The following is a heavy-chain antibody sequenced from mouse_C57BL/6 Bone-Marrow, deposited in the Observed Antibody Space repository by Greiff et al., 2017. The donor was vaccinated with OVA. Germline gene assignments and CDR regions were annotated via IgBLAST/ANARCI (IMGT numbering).Heavy chain of an antibody. CDR3: ASQLTGRAMDY. J-gene: IGHJ4*01. V-gene: IGHV5-12*01. D-gene: IGHD4-1*01. CDR1: GFTFSDYY. CDR2: ISNGGGST. Sequence: VQLKESGGGLVQPGGSLKLSCAASGFTFSDYYMYWVRQTPEKRLEWVAYISNGGGSTYYPDTVKGRFTISRDNAKNTLYLQMSRLKSEDTAMYYCASQLTGRAMDYWGQGTSVTVSS.